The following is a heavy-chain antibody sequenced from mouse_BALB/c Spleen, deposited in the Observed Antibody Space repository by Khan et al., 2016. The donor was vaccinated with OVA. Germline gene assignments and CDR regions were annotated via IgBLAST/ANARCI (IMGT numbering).Heavy chain of an antibody. CDR2: IYPGTDNT. D-gene: IGHD3-2*02. CDR1: GYIFTSYW. J-gene: IGHJ2*01. Sequence: VQLQQSGAELVRPGASVKLSCKTSGYIFTSYWIHWVKQRSGQGLEWIARIYPGTDNTYYSEKLKDKATLTADKSSSTAYMQLSILKSEDSAVYFCAIEEALYYFDYWGQGTTLTVSS. V-gene: IGHV1S132*01. CDR3: AIEEALYYFDY.